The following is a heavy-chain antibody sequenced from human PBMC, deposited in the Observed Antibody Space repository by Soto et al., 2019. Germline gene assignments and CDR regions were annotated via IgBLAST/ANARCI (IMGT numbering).Heavy chain of an antibody. CDR2: IYYSGST. Sequence: SDTLSLTCTVSGGSISSGGYYWSWIRQHPGKGLEWIGYIYYSGSTYYNPSLKSRVTISVDTSKNQFSLKLSSVTAADTAVYYCARSASGSYYDYVWGSYRYALFDYWGQGTLVTVSS. V-gene: IGHV4-31*03. CDR1: GGSISSGGYY. CDR3: ARSASGSYYDYVWGSYRYALFDY. J-gene: IGHJ4*02. D-gene: IGHD3-16*02.